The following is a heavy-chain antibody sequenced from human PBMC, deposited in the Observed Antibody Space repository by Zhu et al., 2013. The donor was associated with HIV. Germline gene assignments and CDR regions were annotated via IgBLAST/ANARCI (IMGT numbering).Heavy chain of an antibody. V-gene: IGHV3-66*01. J-gene: IGHJ4*02. CDR3: GRVMLGSSSDELDY. CDR1: GFTVSSND. CDR2: IYSGGST. Sequence: EVQVVESGGGLVKPGGSLRLSCAASGFTVSSNDMIWVRQAPGKGLEWVSVIYSGGSTNYADSVKGRFTISRDNSENTLFLQMNSLRAEDTAVYYCGRVMLGSSSDELDYWGQGTLVTVSS. D-gene: IGHD6-6*01.